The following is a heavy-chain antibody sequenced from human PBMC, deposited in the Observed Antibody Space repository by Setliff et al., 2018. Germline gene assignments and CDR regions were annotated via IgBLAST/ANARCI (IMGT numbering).Heavy chain of an antibody. CDR3: ARLYSGYDNLFDY. CDR1: GGSFSGYY. D-gene: IGHD5-12*01. Sequence: SETLSLTCAVYGGSFSGYYWSWIRQPPGKRLEWIGEVIHSGSTNYNPSLKSRVTISMDTSKNQFSLKVSSVTAADTAVYYCARLYSGYDNLFDYWGQGTLVTVSS. J-gene: IGHJ4*02. CDR2: VIHSGST. V-gene: IGHV4-34*12.